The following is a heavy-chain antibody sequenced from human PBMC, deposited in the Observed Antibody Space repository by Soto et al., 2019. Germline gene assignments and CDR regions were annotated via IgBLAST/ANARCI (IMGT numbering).Heavy chain of an antibody. Sequence: PSWRVPITCSVAIACLGASGFYWRWLGKHKGKGLEWIGYIYYSGSTYYNPSLKSRVTISVDTSKNQFSLKLSSVTAADTAVYYCALFSQSTETRDLHSGPTSLSSDL. J-gene: IGHJ2*01. V-gene: IGHV4-31*03. CDR2: IYYSGST. D-gene: IGHD3-9*01. CDR3: ALFSQSTETRDLHSGPTSLSSDL. CDR1: IACLGASGFY.